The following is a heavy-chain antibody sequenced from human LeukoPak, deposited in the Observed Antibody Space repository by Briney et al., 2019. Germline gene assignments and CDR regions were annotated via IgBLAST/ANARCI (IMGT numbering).Heavy chain of an antibody. D-gene: IGHD6-13*01. J-gene: IGHJ4*02. CDR3: AKGRGYSSSSYIDY. CDR2: ISGSGGST. CDR1: GFTFTSYA. Sequence: QTGGSLRLSCAASGFTFTSYAMSWVRQAPGKGLEWVSAISGSGGSTYYADSVKGLFTISSANSKNTLYLQMNSLRAEDTALYSCAKGRGYSSSSYIDYWAQGTLVTVSS. V-gene: IGHV3-23*01.